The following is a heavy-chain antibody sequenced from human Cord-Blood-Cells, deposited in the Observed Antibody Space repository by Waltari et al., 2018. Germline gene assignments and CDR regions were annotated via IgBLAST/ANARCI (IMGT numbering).Heavy chain of an antibody. CDR1: GGSSSGYY. J-gene: IGHJ4*02. V-gene: IGHV4-34*01. CDR2: INHSGST. D-gene: IGHD7-27*01. CDR3: ARGTGGANDY. Sequence: QVQLQQWGAGLLKPSETLSLTCAVYGGSSSGYYWSWVRQPPGKGLEWIGEINHSGSTNYNPSLKSRVTISVDTSKNQFSLKLSSVTAADTAVYYCARGTGGANDYWGQGTLVTVSS.